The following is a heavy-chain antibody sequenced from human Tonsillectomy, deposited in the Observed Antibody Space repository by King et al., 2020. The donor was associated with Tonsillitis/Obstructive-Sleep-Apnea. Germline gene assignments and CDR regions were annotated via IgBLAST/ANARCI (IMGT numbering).Heavy chain of an antibody. D-gene: IGHD3-10*01. Sequence: VQLVESGAEVKKPGASVKVSCKASGYTFTSYYMHWVRQAPGQGLEWMGIINPSGGSTTYAQKFQVRVTMTRDTSTSTVYMELSSLRSEDTAVYYCARSGLNDAFDIWGQGTMVTVSS. CDR2: INPSGGST. CDR3: ARSGLNDAFDI. V-gene: IGHV1-46*01. CDR1: GYTFTSYY. J-gene: IGHJ3*02.